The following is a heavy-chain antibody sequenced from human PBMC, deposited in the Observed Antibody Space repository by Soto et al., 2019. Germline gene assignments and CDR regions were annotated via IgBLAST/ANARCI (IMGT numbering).Heavy chain of an antibody. J-gene: IGHJ5*02. CDR1: GFTFSSYA. CDR2: ISGSGGST. V-gene: IGHV3-23*01. CDR3: XXXXXXXXXXXXXWFDP. Sequence: EVQLLESGGGLVQPGGSLRLSCAASGFTFSSYAMSWVRQXPGXXXXXXXAISGSGGSTYYADSVKGRFTISRDNSKNTLYLXMNSLXAXDTXVXXXXXXXXXXXXXXXXWFDPWGQGTLVTVSS.